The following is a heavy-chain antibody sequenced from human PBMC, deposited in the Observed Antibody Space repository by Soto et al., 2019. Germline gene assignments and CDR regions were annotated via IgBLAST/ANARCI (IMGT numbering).Heavy chain of an antibody. CDR2: INQDGSGK. V-gene: IGHV3-7*05. Sequence: EVHLVESGGGLVQPGGSLRLSCAASGFTFSSYWLSWVRQAPGKGLEWVANINQDGSGKYYVDSVKGRFTFSRDNAKNSLYLQMNSLRAEDTAVYYCARDPDLIAAAGPEFDYWGQGTLVTVSS. J-gene: IGHJ4*02. CDR3: ARDPDLIAAAGPEFDY. D-gene: IGHD6-13*01. CDR1: GFTFSSYW.